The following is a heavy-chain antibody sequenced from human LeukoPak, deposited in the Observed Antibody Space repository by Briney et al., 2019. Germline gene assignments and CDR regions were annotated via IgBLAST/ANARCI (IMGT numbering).Heavy chain of an antibody. J-gene: IGHJ5*02. D-gene: IGHD6-19*01. CDR1: GGSISSYY. Sequence: PSETLSLTCTVSGGSISSYYWSWIRQPAGKGLEWIGRIYTSGSTNYNPSLKSRVTMSVDTSKNQFSLKLSSVTAADTAVYYCARDGWLVPPWIWFDPWGQGTLVTVSS. CDR2: IYTSGST. V-gene: IGHV4-4*07. CDR3: ARDGWLVPPWIWFDP.